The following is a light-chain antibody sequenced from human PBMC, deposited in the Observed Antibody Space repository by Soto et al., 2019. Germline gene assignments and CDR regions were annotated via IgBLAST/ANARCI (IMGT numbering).Light chain of an antibody. CDR1: NSDVGGYDY. J-gene: IGLJ1*01. CDR2: EVT. V-gene: IGLV2-8*01. Sequence: QSALTQPPSASGSPGQSVTISCTGTNSDVGGYDYVSWYQQHPGKAPKLMIYEVTIRPSGVSDRFSGSKSGNTASLTVSGLQAEDEAAYYCSSYTGGSPSYVFGTGTKVTVL. CDR3: SSYTGGSPSYV.